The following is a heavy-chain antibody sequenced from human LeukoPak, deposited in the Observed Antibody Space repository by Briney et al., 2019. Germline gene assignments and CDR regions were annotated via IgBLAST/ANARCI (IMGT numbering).Heavy chain of an antibody. J-gene: IGHJ6*02. D-gene: IGHD3-10*01. CDR1: GFTFSSYA. Sequence: GRSLRLSCAASGFTFSSYAMHWVRQAPGKGLEWVAVIWYDGSNKYYADSVKGRFTISRDNSKNTLYLQMNSLRAEDTAVYYCARDTESLVRGVRYYYGMDVWGHGTTVTVSS. CDR3: ARDTESLVRGVRYYYGMDV. V-gene: IGHV3-33*08. CDR2: IWYDGSNK.